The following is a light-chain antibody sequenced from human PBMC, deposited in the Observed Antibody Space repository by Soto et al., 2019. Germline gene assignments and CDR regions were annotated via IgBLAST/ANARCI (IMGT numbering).Light chain of an antibody. CDR1: SSNIGSYI. V-gene: IGLV1-44*01. Sequence: QSVLTQPPSTSGTPGQRVTISCSGSSSNIGSYIVSWYQQLPGTAPKLLIYSSNQRPSGVPDRFSGSKSGTSASLAISGLQYEDEADYYCAAWDDSLNGYVFGTGTQLTVL. CDR2: SSN. J-gene: IGLJ1*01. CDR3: AAWDDSLNGYV.